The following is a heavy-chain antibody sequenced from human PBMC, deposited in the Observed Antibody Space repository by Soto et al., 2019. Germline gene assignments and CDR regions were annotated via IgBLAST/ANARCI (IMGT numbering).Heavy chain of an antibody. Sequence: QITLKESGPTLVQPTQPLTLTCTFSVFSRTTSGVGVGWIRQHQGKALEWLELIYWYDEKPYSPSRNSRLTITKDSYKNLVGLTMPKMDPADTATECWAHRTTTVTWWFDPWGQGTLGTVSS. CDR3: AHRTTTVTWWFDP. CDR1: VFSRTTSGVG. CDR2: IYWYDEK. D-gene: IGHD4-17*01. J-gene: IGHJ5*02. V-gene: IGHV2-5*01.